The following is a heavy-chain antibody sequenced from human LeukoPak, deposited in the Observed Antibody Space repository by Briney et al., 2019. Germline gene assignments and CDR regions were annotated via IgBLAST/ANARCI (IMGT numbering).Heavy chain of an antibody. Sequence: GGSLRLSCAASGFTVSSNYMSWVRQAPGKGLEWVSVIYSGGSTYYADSVKGRFTISRDNSKNTLYLQTNSLRAEDTAVYYCARASQNGYYDSSGSLSKGPWYFDLWGRGTLVTVSS. CDR2: IYSGGST. CDR3: ARASQNGYYDSSGSLSKGPWYFDL. D-gene: IGHD3-22*01. CDR1: GFTVSSNY. J-gene: IGHJ2*01. V-gene: IGHV3-53*01.